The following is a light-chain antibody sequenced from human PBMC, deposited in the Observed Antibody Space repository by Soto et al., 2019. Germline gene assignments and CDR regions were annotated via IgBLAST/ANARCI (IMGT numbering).Light chain of an antibody. CDR2: GAS. CDR1: QSVSSSY. Sequence: EIVLTQSPGTLSLSPGERATLSCRASQSVSSSYFAWYQQKPGQPPRLLIYGASSRATGIPDRFSGSGSGTDFTLTISRLEPEDFAVYYCQQYGISPWTFGQGTKVEIK. V-gene: IGKV3-20*01. J-gene: IGKJ1*01. CDR3: QQYGISPWT.